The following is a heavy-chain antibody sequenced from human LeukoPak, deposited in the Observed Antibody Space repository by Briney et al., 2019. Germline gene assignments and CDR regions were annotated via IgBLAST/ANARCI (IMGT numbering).Heavy chain of an antibody. V-gene: IGHV3-30*03. CDR3: AIIYGSGSYYLDY. CDR1: GFTFSSYG. D-gene: IGHD3-10*01. J-gene: IGHJ4*02. CDR2: ISHGGSNK. Sequence: GRSLRLSCAASGFTFSSYGMHWVRQAPGKGLEWVAVISHGGSNKYYTDSVRGRFTISRDNSENTPYLQMNSLRAEDTAVYYCAIIYGSGSYYLDYWGQGTLVTVSS.